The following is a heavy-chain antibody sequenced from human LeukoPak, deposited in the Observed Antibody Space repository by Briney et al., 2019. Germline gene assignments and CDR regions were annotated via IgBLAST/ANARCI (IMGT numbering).Heavy chain of an antibody. CDR3: AREIFGSGSYPYF. J-gene: IGHJ4*02. CDR1: GFSFDTHA. D-gene: IGHD3-10*01. CDR2: IWHDGSHK. V-gene: IGHV3-33*01. Sequence: PGGSLRLSCAASGFSFDTHAMHWVRQAPGQGLEWVALIWHDGSHKFYSNSVRGQFTISRDNSKNTGYLQMNNLRPDDTAVYYCAREIFGSGSYPYFWGQGTLVTVSS.